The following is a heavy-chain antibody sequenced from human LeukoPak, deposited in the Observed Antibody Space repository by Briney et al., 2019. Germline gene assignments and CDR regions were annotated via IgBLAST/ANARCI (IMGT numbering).Heavy chain of an antibody. CDR1: GFTFSSYS. V-gene: IGHV3-21*01. Sequence: PGGSLRLSCAASGFTFSSYSMNWVRQAPGKGLEWVSSISSSSSYIYYADSVKGRFTISRDNAKNSLYLQMNSLRAEDTAVYYCARDSHPIPTDAFDIWGQGTMVTVSS. CDR2: ISSSSSYI. CDR3: ARDSHPIPTDAFDI. J-gene: IGHJ3*02.